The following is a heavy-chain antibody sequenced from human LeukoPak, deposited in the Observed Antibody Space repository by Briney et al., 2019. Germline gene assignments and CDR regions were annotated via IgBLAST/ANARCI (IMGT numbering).Heavy chain of an antibody. CDR1: GYTFTSYA. J-gene: IGHJ4*02. V-gene: IGHV1-3*01. CDR3: ARGHSGYSGYDMNFHFDY. CDR2: INAGDGNT. Sequence: ASVKVSCKASGYTFTSYAMHWVRQAPGQRLEWMGWINAGDGNTKYSQKFQGRVTITRDTSASTAYMELSSLRSEDTAVYYCARGHSGYSGYDMNFHFDYWGQGTLVTVSS. D-gene: IGHD5-12*01.